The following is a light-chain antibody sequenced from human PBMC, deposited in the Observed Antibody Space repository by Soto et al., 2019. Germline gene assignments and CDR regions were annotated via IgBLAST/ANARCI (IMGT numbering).Light chain of an antibody. J-gene: IGKJ1*01. Sequence: EIVLTQSPGSLSLSPGEGATLSCRASQSVSSSFLAWYQQKPGQAPRLLIYGASSRATGIPDRFSGSESGTDFTLTISRLEPEDFAVYHCQQYGNSPWTFGQGTKVDIK. CDR3: QQYGNSPWT. CDR2: GAS. CDR1: QSVSSSF. V-gene: IGKV3-20*01.